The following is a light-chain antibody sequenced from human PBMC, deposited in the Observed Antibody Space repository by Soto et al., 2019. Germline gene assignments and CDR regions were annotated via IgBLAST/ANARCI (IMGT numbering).Light chain of an antibody. CDR3: SSYTGSSTLVV. CDR1: SSDVGGYNY. CDR2: EVT. J-gene: IGLJ2*01. Sequence: QSALTQPASVSASPGQSITISCTGTSSDVGGYNYVSWYQQHPGKAPKLMIYEVTNRPSGVSTRFSGSKSGNTASLTISGLQAEDEAEYYCSSYTGSSTLVVFGGGTKLTVL. V-gene: IGLV2-14*01.